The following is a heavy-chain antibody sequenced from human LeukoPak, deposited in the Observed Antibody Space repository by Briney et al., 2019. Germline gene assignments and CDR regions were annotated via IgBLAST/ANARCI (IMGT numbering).Heavy chain of an antibody. CDR1: GDSISNYY. CDR2: IYYSGTT. V-gene: IGHV4-59*12. D-gene: IGHD6-19*01. J-gene: IGHJ4*02. Sequence: SETLSLTCTVSGDSISNYYWSWIRQPPGKGLEWIGYIYYSGTTNYNPSLKSRVTISVDTSKNQFSLKLSSVTAADTAVYYCARDPQGSSGWYIGDYWGQGTLVTVSS. CDR3: ARDPQGSSGWYIGDY.